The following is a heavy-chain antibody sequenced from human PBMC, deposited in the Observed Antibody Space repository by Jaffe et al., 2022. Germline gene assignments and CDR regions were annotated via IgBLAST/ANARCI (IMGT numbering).Heavy chain of an antibody. V-gene: IGHV3-66*02. CDR1: GFTVSSNY. CDR3: ARGDSSGYYRIYYFDY. D-gene: IGHD3-22*01. CDR2: IYSGGST. Sequence: EVQLVESGGGLVQPGGSLRLSCAASGFTVSSNYMSWVRQAPGKGLEWVSVIYSGGSTYYADSVKGRFTISRDNSKNTLYLQMNSLRAEDTAVYYCARGDSSGYYRIYYFDYWGQGTLVTVSS. J-gene: IGHJ4*02.